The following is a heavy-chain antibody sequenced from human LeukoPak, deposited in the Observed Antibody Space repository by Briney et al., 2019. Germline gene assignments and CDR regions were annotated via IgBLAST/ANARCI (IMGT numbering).Heavy chain of an antibody. D-gene: IGHD3-10*01. CDR3: AKGMEVRGDLHLFDY. Sequence: GGSLRLSCAASGFTFSSYGMSWVRQAPGKGLEWVSGISNSGSSTYYADSVKGRFTISRDNAKNSLYLQMNSLRAEDTALYYCAKGMEVRGDLHLFDYWGQGTLVTVSS. V-gene: IGHV3-23*01. J-gene: IGHJ4*02. CDR1: GFTFSSYG. CDR2: ISNSGSST.